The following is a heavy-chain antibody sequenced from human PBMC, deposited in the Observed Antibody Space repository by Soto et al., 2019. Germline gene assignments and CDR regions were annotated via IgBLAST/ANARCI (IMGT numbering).Heavy chain of an antibody. J-gene: IGHJ3*02. CDR1: GFTFSSYA. Sequence: PGGSLRLSCAASGFTFSSYAMSWVRQAPGKGLEWVAVISHDGRSKFYGDSVKGRFTISRDNSKNTLSLQMNSLRPEDTAVYYCAKDRGYCDTSSCYLGHAFNIWGQGTMVTVSS. CDR3: AKDRGYCDTSSCYLGHAFNI. CDR2: ISHDGRSK. V-gene: IGHV3-30*18. D-gene: IGHD2-2*01.